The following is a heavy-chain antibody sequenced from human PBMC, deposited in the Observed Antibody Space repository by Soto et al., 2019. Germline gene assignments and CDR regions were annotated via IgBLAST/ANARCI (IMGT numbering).Heavy chain of an antibody. CDR2: ISYDGSNK. D-gene: IGHD5-12*01. J-gene: IGHJ4*02. CDR1: GFTFSSYG. Sequence: GGSLRLSCAAPGFTFSSYGMHRVRQAPGKGLEWVAVISYDGSNKYYADSVKGRFTISRDNSKNTLYLQMNSLRAEDTAVYYCAKVAGGVNSGYSLNYFDYWGQGTLVTVSS. CDR3: AKVAGGVNSGYSLNYFDY. V-gene: IGHV3-30*18.